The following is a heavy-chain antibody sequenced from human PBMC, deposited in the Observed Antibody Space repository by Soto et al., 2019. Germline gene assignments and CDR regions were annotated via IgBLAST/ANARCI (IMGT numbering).Heavy chain of an antibody. D-gene: IGHD2-15*01. CDR2: IYYSGST. J-gene: IGHJ4*02. V-gene: IGHV4-59*01. CDR3: ARGSGYCSGGSCYAWDAYFDY. CDR1: GGSISSDY. Sequence: QVQLQESGPGLVKLSETLSLTCTVSGGSISSDYWSWIRQPPGKGLEWIGYIYYSGSTKYNPSLKSPVTISVDTSKNQFSLKLSSVTAADTAVYYCARGSGYCSGGSCYAWDAYFDYLGQGTLVTVSS.